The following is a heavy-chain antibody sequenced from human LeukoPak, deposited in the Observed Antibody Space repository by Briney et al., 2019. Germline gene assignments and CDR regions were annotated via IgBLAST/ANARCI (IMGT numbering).Heavy chain of an antibody. V-gene: IGHV3-30*18. CDR1: GFSFSKFG. J-gene: IGHJ4*02. CDR2: ISHDGSYK. Sequence: GGSLRLSCVASGFSFSKFGMHWVRQAAGKGMEWVAVISHDGSYKYYADSVKGRFTISRDNSRNTLYLQISSLRADDTAVYYCAKVPSSVTPVYWGQGTLVTISS. D-gene: IGHD4-17*01. CDR3: AKVPSSVTPVY.